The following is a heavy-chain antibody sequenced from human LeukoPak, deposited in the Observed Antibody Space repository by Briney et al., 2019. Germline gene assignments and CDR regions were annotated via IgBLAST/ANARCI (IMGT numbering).Heavy chain of an antibody. J-gene: IGHJ4*02. CDR3: ARAGGSGSYYIL. D-gene: IGHD3-10*01. V-gene: IGHV4-39*01. Sequence: PSETPSLTCTVSGGSISSSSYYWGWIRQPPGKGLEWIGSIYYSGSTYYNPSLKSRVTISVDTSKNQFSLKLSSVTAADTAVYYCARAGGSGSYYILWGQGTLVTVSS. CDR1: GGSISSSSYY. CDR2: IYYSGST.